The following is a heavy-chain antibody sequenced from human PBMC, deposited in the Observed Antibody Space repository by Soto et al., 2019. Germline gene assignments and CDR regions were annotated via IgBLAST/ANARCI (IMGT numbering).Heavy chain of an antibody. CDR3: ARHRFNYYDDTVYYYFDY. CDR2: ISGHNGNT. Sequence: SVKVSCKASGYSFTSYGISWVRQAPGQGPEWMGWISGHNGNTNHPQSLQGRVTMTTDTSRNTAYMELRSLRSDDTAVYYCARHRFNYYDDTVYYYFDYWGQGTLVTVSS. V-gene: IGHV1-18*04. J-gene: IGHJ4*02. CDR1: GYSFTSYG. D-gene: IGHD3-22*01.